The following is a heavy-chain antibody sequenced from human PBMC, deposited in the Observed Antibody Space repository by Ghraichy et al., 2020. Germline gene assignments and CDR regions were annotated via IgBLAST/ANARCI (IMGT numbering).Heavy chain of an antibody. D-gene: IGHD2-21*02. J-gene: IGHJ3*02. CDR1: GGSISSNNYY. Sequence: SETLSLTCTVSGGSISSNNYYWGWIRQPPGKGPEWIGSFYYSGRTFYNPSLKSRVTISVDTSKNQFSLKLSSVTAADTAVYYCARHFAEILVGTMGAFDIWGQGTVVTVSS. V-gene: IGHV4-39*01. CDR3: ARHFAEILVGTMGAFDI. CDR2: FYYSGRT.